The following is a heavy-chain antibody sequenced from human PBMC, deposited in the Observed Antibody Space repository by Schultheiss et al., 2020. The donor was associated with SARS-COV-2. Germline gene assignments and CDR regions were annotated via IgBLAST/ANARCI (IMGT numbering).Heavy chain of an antibody. V-gene: IGHV4-30-2*01. CDR3: ARALRYFDC. J-gene: IGHJ4*02. CDR1: GGSISSGGYS. D-gene: IGHD3-9*01. CDR2: IYHSGNT. Sequence: SETLSLTCAVSGGSISSGGYSWSWIRQPPGKGLEWIGHIYHSGNTHYNPSLKSRVTISVDRSKNQFSLKLSSVTAADTAVYYCARALRYFDCWGQGTLVTVSS.